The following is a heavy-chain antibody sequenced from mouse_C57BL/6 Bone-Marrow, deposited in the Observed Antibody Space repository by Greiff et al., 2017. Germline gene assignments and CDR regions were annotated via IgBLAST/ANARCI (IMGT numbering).Heavy chain of an antibody. CDR1: GYAFTNYL. CDR3: AREDDGYYWFAY. V-gene: IGHV1-54*01. J-gene: IGHJ3*01. D-gene: IGHD2-3*01. CDR2: INPGSGGT. Sequence: QVQLQQSGAELVRPGTSVKVSCKASGYAFTNYLIEWVKQRPGQGLEWIGVINPGSGGTNYNEKFKGKATLTADKSSSTAYMQLSSLTSEDSAVYFCAREDDGYYWFAYWGQGTLVNVSA.